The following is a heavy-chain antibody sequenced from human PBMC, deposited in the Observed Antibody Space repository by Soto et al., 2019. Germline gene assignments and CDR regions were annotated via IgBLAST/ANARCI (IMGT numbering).Heavy chain of an antibody. CDR1: GVSISGGNV. V-gene: IGHV4-4*02. CDR2: VFDHGST. Sequence: QVQLQESGPGLVKPWGTLSLTCAVSGVSISGGNVWSWVRQPPGKGLEWIGEVFDHGSTNYNPSLKRRVTMSVDKSQNDFSLILTSVTAADTAVYYCARVLSGNKEWFDSWGQGILVTVSS. D-gene: IGHD3-10*01. CDR3: ARVLSGNKEWFDS. J-gene: IGHJ5*01.